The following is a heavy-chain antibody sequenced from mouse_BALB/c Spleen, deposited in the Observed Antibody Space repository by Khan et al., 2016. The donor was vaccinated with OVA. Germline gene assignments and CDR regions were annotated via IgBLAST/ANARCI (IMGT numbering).Heavy chain of an antibody. CDR3: ARNYGGDFDY. J-gene: IGHJ2*01. CDR2: ISYSGNT. CDR1: GFSITSDYA. V-gene: IGHV3-2*02. D-gene: IGHD1-1*02. Sequence: EVQLVESGPGLVKPSQSLSLTCTVSGFSITSDYAWNWIRQFPGNKLEWMGFISYSGNTNYNPSLKSRISITRDTSKNQFFLQLNSVTTGDTATYYCARNYGGDFDYWGQGTTLTVSS.